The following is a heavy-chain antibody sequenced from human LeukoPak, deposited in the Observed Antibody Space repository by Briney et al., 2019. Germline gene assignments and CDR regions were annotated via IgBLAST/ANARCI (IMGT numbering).Heavy chain of an antibody. V-gene: IGHV4-61*01. CDR3: ARGYYDILTGYSPSDY. Sequence: SETLSLTCTVSGGSVSSGSYYWSWIRQPPGKGLEWIGCIYYSGSTNYNPSLKSRVTISVDTSKDQFSLKLSSVTAADTAVYYCARGYYDILTGYSPSDYWGQGTLVTVSS. D-gene: IGHD3-9*01. CDR1: GGSVSSGSYY. CDR2: IYYSGST. J-gene: IGHJ4*02.